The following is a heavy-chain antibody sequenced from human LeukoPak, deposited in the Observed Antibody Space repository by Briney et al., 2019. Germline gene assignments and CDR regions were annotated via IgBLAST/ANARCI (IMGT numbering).Heavy chain of an antibody. CDR2: TSGSGDGT. D-gene: IGHD3-22*01. V-gene: IGHV3-23*01. Sequence: GGSLRLSCAASGFTFSSYDMSWVRQAPGKGLEWVSATSGSGDGTFYADSVKGRFTISRDNSKNTLYLQMNSLRAEDTAIYYCAKLRDFFDSSGQFDYWGQGTLVTVSS. CDR3: AKLRDFFDSSGQFDY. J-gene: IGHJ4*02. CDR1: GFTFSSYD.